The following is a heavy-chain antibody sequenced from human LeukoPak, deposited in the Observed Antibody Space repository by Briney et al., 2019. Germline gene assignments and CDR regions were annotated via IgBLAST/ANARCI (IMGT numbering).Heavy chain of an antibody. D-gene: IGHD3-10*01. CDR1: GFTFSSYG. CDR3: ALGVRGFDAFDI. J-gene: IGHJ3*02. Sequence: PGRSLRLSCAASGFTFSSYGMHWVRQAPGKGLEWVAVIWYDGSNKYYADSVKGRFTISRDNSKNTLYLQMNSLGAEDTAVYYCALGVRGFDAFDIWGQGTMVTVSS. V-gene: IGHV3-33*01. CDR2: IWYDGSNK.